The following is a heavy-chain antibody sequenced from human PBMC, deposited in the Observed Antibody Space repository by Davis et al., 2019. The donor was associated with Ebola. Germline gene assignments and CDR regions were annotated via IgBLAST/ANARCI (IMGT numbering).Heavy chain of an antibody. D-gene: IGHD6-19*01. V-gene: IGHV3-23*01. CDR3: AREAVAGYDY. CDR1: GFTFTTYA. J-gene: IGHJ4*02. CDR2: ISSGVGVP. Sequence: GESLKISCTASGFTFTTYAMMWVRQAPGKGLEWVSSISSGVGVPYYADSVKDRFIISRDNSKNTLFLQMNSLRAEDTAVYYCAREAVAGYDYWGQGTLVTVSS.